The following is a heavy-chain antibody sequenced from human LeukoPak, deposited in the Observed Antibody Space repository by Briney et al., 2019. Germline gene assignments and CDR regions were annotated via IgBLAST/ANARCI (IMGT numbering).Heavy chain of an antibody. CDR1: GGSFSGYY. CDR2: INHSGGT. V-gene: IGHV4-34*01. Sequence: SETLSLTCAVYGGSFSGYYWSWIRQPPGKGLEWIGEINHSGGTNYNPSLKSRVTISVDTSKNQFSLKLSSVTAADTAVYYCARQAFSSGWYSNYWGQGTLVTVSS. J-gene: IGHJ4*02. CDR3: ARQAFSSGWYSNY. D-gene: IGHD6-19*01.